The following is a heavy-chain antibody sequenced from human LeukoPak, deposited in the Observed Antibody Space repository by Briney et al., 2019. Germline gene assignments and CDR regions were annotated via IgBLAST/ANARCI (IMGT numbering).Heavy chain of an antibody. CDR2: INTDGSGT. CDR1: GFTFSSYW. CDR3: ARVTNYGYYYYYYMDV. V-gene: IGHV3-74*01. D-gene: IGHD1-7*01. Sequence: GGSLRLSCAASGFTFSSYWMHWVRQAPGKGLVWVSRINTDGSGTSYADSVKGRFTISRDNAKNTLYLQLNSLRAEDTAVYYCARVTNYGYYYYYYMDVWGKGTTVTVSS. J-gene: IGHJ6*03.